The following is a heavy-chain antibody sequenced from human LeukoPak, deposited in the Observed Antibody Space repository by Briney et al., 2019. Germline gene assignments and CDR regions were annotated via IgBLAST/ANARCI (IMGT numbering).Heavy chain of an antibody. D-gene: IGHD1-26*01. CDR2: ISYDGSNK. J-gene: IGHJ4*02. CDR3: AVVGATTDDY. V-gene: IGHV3-30*14. Sequence: GGSLRLSCAASGFTFSSYAMHWVRQAPGKGLEWVAVISYDGSNKYYADSVKGRFTISRDNSKNTLYLQMNSLRAEDTAVYYCAVVGATTDDYWGQGTLVTVSS. CDR1: GFTFSSYA.